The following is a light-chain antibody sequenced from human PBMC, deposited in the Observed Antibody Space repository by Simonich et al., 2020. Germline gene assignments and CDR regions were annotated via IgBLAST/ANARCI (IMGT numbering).Light chain of an antibody. CDR3: LQDYNYPWT. Sequence: DIQMTQSPSSVSASVGDRVTITCRASQGISSWLAWYQQKPGTAPKLLIYAASSLQSGVPSRFSGSGSGTDFTRTISSLQPEDFATYYCLQDYNYPWTFGQGTKVEIK. CDR1: QGISSW. V-gene: IGKV1-12*01. J-gene: IGKJ1*01. CDR2: AAS.